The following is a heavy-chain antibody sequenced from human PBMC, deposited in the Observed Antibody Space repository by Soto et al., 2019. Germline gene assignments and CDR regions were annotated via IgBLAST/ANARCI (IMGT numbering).Heavy chain of an antibody. CDR2: IYYSGTT. J-gene: IGHJ5*02. CDR3: ARYVNPYDTAVWFDP. CDR1: SGSISTYY. D-gene: IGHD3-9*01. Sequence: SETLSLTYTVSSGSISTYYWSWIRQPPGKGLEWIGCIYYSGTTNYNPSLKSRVTISLDTSKDQFSLRLRSVTAADTAVYYCARYVNPYDTAVWFDPWGQGTLVTVSS. V-gene: IGHV4-59*01.